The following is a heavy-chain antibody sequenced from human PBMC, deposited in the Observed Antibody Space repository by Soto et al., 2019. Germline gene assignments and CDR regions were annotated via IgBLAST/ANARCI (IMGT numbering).Heavy chain of an antibody. CDR2: ISWDGGST. Sequence: PGGSLRLSCAASGFTFDDYTMHWVRQAPGKGLEWVSLISWDGGSTYYADSVKGRFTISRDNSKNSLYLQMNSLRTEDTALYYCAKAYSGYSSGWYGWLVDYWGQGTLVTVSS. D-gene: IGHD6-19*01. J-gene: IGHJ4*02. CDR3: AKAYSGYSSGWYGWLVDY. CDR1: GFTFDDYT. V-gene: IGHV3-43*01.